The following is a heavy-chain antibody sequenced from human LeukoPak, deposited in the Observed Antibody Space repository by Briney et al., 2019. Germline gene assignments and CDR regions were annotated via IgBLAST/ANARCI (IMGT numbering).Heavy chain of an antibody. J-gene: IGHJ2*01. V-gene: IGHV3-23*01. Sequence: GGTLRLSCAASGFTFSSHGMNWVRQAPGKGLEWVSGISPSGGITYYTDSVKGRFTISRDNSKNTLYLQMNSLRAEDTAVYYCATEEVTMIARYFDLWGRGTLVTVSS. D-gene: IGHD3-22*01. CDR2: ISPSGGIT. CDR1: GFTFSSHG. CDR3: ATEEVTMIARYFDL.